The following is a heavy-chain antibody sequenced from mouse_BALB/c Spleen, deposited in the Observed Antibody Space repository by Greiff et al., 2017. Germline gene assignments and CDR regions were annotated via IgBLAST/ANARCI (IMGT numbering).Heavy chain of an antibody. CDR2: ISSGGGST. Sequence: EVQRVESGGGLVKPGGSLKLSCAASGFAFSSYDMSWVRQTPEKRLEWVAYISSGGGSTYYPDTVKGRFTISRDNAKNTLYLQMSSLKSEDTAMYYCARRGLDYYGSRYYFDYWGQGTTLTVSS. CDR1: GFAFSSYD. CDR3: ARRGLDYYGSRYYFDY. D-gene: IGHD1-1*01. V-gene: IGHV5-12-1*01. J-gene: IGHJ2*01.